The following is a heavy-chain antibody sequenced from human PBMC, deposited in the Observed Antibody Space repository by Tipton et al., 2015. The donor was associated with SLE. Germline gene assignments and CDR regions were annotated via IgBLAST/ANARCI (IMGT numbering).Heavy chain of an antibody. CDR3: ARHGAPLRGLDYFDY. Sequence: TLSLTCSVSGNSVSSDSYYWNWIRQPPGKGLEWIGSIFYSGSTYHNPSLKSRVTISVDTSTNQFFLNLRSVSAADTAVYYCARHGAPLRGLDYFDYWGQGTLVTVSS. CDR2: IFYSGST. CDR1: GNSVSSDSYY. J-gene: IGHJ4*02. D-gene: IGHD3-10*01. V-gene: IGHV4-39*01.